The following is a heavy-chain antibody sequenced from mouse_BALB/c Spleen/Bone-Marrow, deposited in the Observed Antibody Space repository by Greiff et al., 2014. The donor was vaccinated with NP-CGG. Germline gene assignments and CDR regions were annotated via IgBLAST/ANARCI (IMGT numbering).Heavy chain of an antibody. CDR1: GYAFSSYW. CDR2: IYPGDGDT. D-gene: IGHD4-1*01. CDR3: ARVRNWADY. J-gene: IGHJ2*01. V-gene: IGHV1-80*01. Sequence: VKLQESGAELVRPGSSVKISCKASGYAFSSYWMNWVKQRPGQGLEWIGQIYPGDGDTNYNGKFKGKATLTADKSSSTAYMQLSSLTSEDSADYFCARVRNWADYWGQGTTLTVSS.